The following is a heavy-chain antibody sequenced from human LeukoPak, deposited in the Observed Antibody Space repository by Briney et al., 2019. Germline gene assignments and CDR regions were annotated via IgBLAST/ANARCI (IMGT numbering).Heavy chain of an antibody. CDR2: IDPSDSYT. D-gene: IGHD3-9*01. CDR3: AREGIRYFDWLPQRGSGYGMDV. Sequence: GESLKISCKGSGYIFTSYWISWVRQMPGKGLEWMGRIDPSDSYTNYSPSFQGHVTISADKSISTAYLQWSSLKASDTAMYYCAREGIRYFDWLPQRGSGYGMDVWGQGTTVTVSS. V-gene: IGHV5-10-1*01. CDR1: GYIFTSYW. J-gene: IGHJ6*02.